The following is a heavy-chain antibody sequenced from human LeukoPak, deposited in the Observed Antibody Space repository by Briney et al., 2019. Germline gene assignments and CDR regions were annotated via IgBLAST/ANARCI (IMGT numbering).Heavy chain of an antibody. CDR2: IRSKTNNYET. CDR1: GFTFSDSA. J-gene: IGHJ4*02. CDR3: TRRGYYDSSGYFFYFDY. D-gene: IGHD3-22*01. V-gene: IGHV3-73*01. Sequence: GGSLKLSCAASGFTFSDSAMHWVRQASGKGLEWVGRIRSKTNNYETAYGESVKGRVTISRDDSRNTAYLQMNSLKIEDTAVYYCTRRGYYDSSGYFFYFDYWGQGTLVTVSS.